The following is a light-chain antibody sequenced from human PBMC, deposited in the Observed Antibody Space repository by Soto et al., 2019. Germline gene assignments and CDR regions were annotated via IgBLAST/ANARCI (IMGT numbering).Light chain of an antibody. V-gene: IGKV3-15*01. Sequence: EIVMTHSPATLSVSPGERATLSCRASQSVNINLAWYQQKPGQAPRLLIFGASSRANGIPARFSGSGSGTGLSLTISNLQKEDFAVYHCPQYNKWRRTGGQGTKVDIK. CDR1: QSVNIN. CDR2: GAS. J-gene: IGKJ1*01. CDR3: PQYNKWRRT.